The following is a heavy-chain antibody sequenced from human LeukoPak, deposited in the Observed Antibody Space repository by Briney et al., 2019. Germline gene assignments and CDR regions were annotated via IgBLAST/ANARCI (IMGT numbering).Heavy chain of an antibody. CDR3: ARRPRTLYGSGSYWTTKNWFDP. CDR2: INHSGST. V-gene: IGHV4-34*01. Sequence: PSETLSLTCAVYGGSFSGYYWSWIRQPPGKGLEWIGEINHSGSTNYNPSLKSRVTISVDTSKNQFSLKLSSVTAADTAVYYCARRPRTLYGSGSYWTTKNWFDPWGQGTLVTVSS. CDR1: GGSFSGYY. D-gene: IGHD3-10*01. J-gene: IGHJ5*02.